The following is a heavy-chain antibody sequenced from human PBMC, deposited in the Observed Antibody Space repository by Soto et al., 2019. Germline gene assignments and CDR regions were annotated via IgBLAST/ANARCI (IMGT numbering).Heavy chain of an antibody. D-gene: IGHD3-16*02. V-gene: IGHV4-34*01. Sequence: QVQLQQWGAGLLKPSETLSLTCAVYGGSFSGYYWSWIRQPPGKGLEWIGEINHSGSTNYNPSLKSRGTISVDTSKNQFSLKLSSVTAADTAVYYCARGVNYIWGSYRYTTRGNWFDPWGQGTLVTVSS. CDR2: INHSGST. CDR3: ARGVNYIWGSYRYTTRGNWFDP. CDR1: GGSFSGYY. J-gene: IGHJ5*02.